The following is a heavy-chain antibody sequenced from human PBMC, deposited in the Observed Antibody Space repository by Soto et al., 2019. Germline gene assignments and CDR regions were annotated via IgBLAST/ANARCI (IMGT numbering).Heavy chain of an antibody. Sequence: SETLSLTCTVSGGSISSGGYYWSWIRQHPGKGLEWIGYIYYSGSTYYNPSLKSRVTIAVDTSKNQFSLKLSSVTAADTAGYYCAGDVDTAMVNFRGSPQFDYWGQGTLVTVS. CDR1: GGSISSGGYY. D-gene: IGHD5-18*01. J-gene: IGHJ4*02. CDR3: AGDVDTAMVNFRGSPQFDY. V-gene: IGHV4-31*03. CDR2: IYYSGST.